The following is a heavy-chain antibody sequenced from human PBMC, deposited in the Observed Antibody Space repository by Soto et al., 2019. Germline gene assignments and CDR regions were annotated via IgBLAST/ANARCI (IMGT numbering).Heavy chain of an antibody. CDR1: GGTFSSYA. Sequence: QVQLVQSGAEVKKPGSSVKVSCKASGGTFSSYAISWVRQAPGQGLEWMGGIIPIFSTANYAQKFQGRVTITADESTSTAYMELSSLRSEDTAVYYCASRLYCSSTSCYTGFDPWGQGTLVTVSS. CDR3: ASRLYCSSTSCYTGFDP. V-gene: IGHV1-69*01. CDR2: IIPIFSTA. D-gene: IGHD2-2*02. J-gene: IGHJ5*02.